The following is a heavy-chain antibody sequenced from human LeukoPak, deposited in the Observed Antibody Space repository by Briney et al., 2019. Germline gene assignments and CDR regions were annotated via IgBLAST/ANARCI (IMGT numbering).Heavy chain of an antibody. D-gene: IGHD1-26*01. CDR2: ISSSGSTI. Sequence: GGSLRLSCAASEFTFSDYYMSWIRQAPGKGLEWVSYISSSGSTIYYADSVKGRFTISRDNAKNSLYLQMNSLRAEDTAVYYCARVRGSQTEGYYFDYWGQGTLVSLSS. V-gene: IGHV3-11*04. CDR1: EFTFSDYY. CDR3: ARVRGSQTEGYYFDY. J-gene: IGHJ4*02.